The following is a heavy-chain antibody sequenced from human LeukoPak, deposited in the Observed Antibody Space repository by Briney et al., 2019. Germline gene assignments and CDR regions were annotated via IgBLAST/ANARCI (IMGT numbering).Heavy chain of an antibody. Sequence: GGSLSHSRASSGFTLSSNYMSEVRQAPGKGLEGVADIYSGGSTNYGDSVKRRFTISIDNSKNSLYLQMNSLRAEDTAVYYCARLLGDGYRDYWGQGTLVIVSS. CDR3: ARLLGDGYRDY. CDR2: IYSGGST. CDR1: GFTLSSNY. V-gene: IGHV3-53*01. D-gene: IGHD5-24*01. J-gene: IGHJ4*02.